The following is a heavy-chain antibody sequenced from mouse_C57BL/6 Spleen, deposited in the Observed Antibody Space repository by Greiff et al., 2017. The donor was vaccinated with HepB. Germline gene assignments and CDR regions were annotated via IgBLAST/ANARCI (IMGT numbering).Heavy chain of an antibody. J-gene: IGHJ1*03. CDR1: GYAFSSSW. D-gene: IGHD1-1*01. CDR3: AREDYYGSSSWYFDV. CDR2: IYPGDGDT. Sequence: VKLMESGPELVKPGASVKISCKASGYAFSSSWMNWVKQRPGKGLEWIGRIYPGDGDTNYNGKFKGKATLTADKSSSTAYMQLSSLTSEDSAVYFCAREDYYGSSSWYFDVWGTGTTVTVSS. V-gene: IGHV1-82*01.